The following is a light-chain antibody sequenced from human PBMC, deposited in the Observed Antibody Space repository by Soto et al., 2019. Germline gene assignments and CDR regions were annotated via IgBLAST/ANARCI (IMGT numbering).Light chain of an antibody. Sequence: DIQMTQSPSTLSASVGDRVTITCRASQSISSWLAWYQQKPGKAPKLLIYDASSLESGVPSRFSGSGSGTEFTLTISSLQPDDFATYYCQHYNSYRTPTFGQGTRLEIK. CDR3: QHYNSYRTPT. V-gene: IGKV1-5*01. CDR1: QSISSW. CDR2: DAS. J-gene: IGKJ5*01.